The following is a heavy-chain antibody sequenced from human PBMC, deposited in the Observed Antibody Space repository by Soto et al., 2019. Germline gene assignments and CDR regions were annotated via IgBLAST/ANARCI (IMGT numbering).Heavy chain of an antibody. CDR2: IYYSGST. CDR1: GGSIRSGGYY. Sequence: PSETLSLTCTVSGGSIRSGGYYWSWLRQHTGKGLEWIGYIYYSGSTYYNPSLKSRVTISVDTSKNQFSLKLSSVTAADTAVYYCASDLYYFGSGRRPYKCMHVCGQGP. V-gene: IGHV4-31*02. J-gene: IGHJ6*02. CDR3: ASDLYYFGSGRRPYKCMHV. D-gene: IGHD3-10*01.